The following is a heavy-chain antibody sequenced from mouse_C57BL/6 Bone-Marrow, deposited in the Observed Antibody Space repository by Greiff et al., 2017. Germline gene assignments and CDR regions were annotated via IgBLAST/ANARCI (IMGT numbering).Heavy chain of an antibody. V-gene: IGHV1-55*01. Sequence: QVQLQQPGAELVKPGASVKMSCKASGYTFTSYWITWVKQRPGQGLEWIGDIYPGSGSTNYNEKFKSKATLTVDTSSSTAYRRLSSLTSEDSAVYYGASSTMVTTTGYYFDYWGQGTTLTVSS. D-gene: IGHD2-2*01. CDR1: GYTFTSYW. CDR3: ASSTMVTTTGYYFDY. CDR2: IYPGSGST. J-gene: IGHJ2*01.